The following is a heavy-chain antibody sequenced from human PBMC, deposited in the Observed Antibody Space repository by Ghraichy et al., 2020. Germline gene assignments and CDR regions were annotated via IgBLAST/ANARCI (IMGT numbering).Heavy chain of an antibody. D-gene: IGHD1-14*01. CDR1: GYSFTSYW. V-gene: IGHV5-51*01. CDR3: ARLPGTTYYYYYMDV. J-gene: IGHJ6*03. Sequence: GESLNISCKGSGYSFTSYWIGWVRQMPGKGLEWMGIIYPGDSDTRYSPSFQGQVTISADKSISTAYLQWSSLKASDTAMYYCARLPGTTYYYYYMDVWGKGTTVTVSS. CDR2: IYPGDSDT.